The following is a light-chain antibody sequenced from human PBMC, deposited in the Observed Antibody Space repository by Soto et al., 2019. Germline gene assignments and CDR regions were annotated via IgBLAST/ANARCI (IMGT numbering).Light chain of an antibody. J-gene: IGLJ1*01. CDR1: SSDVGGYNY. CDR2: EVS. V-gene: IGLV2-14*01. Sequence: QSVLTQPASVSGSPGQSITISCTGTSSDVGGYNYVSWYQQHPGKAPKLMIYEVSNRPSGVSNRFSGSKSGNTASLSSSGLQAEDEADYYCSSYTSSSTPYVFGPGTKVTVL. CDR3: SSYTSSSTPYV.